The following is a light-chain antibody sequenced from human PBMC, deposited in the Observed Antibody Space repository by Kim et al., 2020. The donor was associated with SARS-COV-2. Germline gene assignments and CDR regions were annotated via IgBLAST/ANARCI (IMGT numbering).Light chain of an antibody. CDR2: DNT. V-gene: IGLV1-40*01. Sequence: QRVTISCTGSSSNIGAYYDVHWYQQVPGTAPKLLIHDNTNRPSGVPDRFSGSKSGTSASLDITGLQAEDEAVYYCQSYDRSLSGSVFGGGTKVTVL. J-gene: IGLJ3*02. CDR3: QSYDRSLSGSV. CDR1: SSNIGAYYD.